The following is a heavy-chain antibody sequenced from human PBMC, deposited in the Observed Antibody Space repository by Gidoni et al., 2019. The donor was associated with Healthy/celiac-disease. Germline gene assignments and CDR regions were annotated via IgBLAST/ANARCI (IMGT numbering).Heavy chain of an antibody. CDR2: INPIFGTA. Sequence: QVQLVQSGAEVKKPGSSVKVSCKDSGGTFSSYEISWVRQAPGQGLAWMGGINPIFGTANYAQKFQGRVTITADESTSTAYMELSSLRSEDTAVYYCARDTVDWNDAGWGYAFDIWGQGTMVTVSS. CDR1: GGTFSSYE. CDR3: ARDTVDWNDAGWGYAFDI. D-gene: IGHD1-1*01. V-gene: IGHV1-69*01. J-gene: IGHJ3*02.